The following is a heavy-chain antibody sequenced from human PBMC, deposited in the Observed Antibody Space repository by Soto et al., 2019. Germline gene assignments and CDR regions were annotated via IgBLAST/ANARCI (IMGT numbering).Heavy chain of an antibody. CDR3: AHLPWKQLWPRAPVVY. D-gene: IGHD5-18*01. J-gene: IGHJ4*02. CDR1: GFSRSTRGAG. V-gene: IGHV2-5*02. CDR2: IYWDDDK. Sequence: SGTTLLNPTQTLTLTCTFSGFSRSTRGAGVSCIRQPPGKALEWRGIIYWDDDKSYSTSLKSRVTITKDTFKNQLILTMTNMDTVDTATYYCAHLPWKQLWPRAPVVYWGQGTPVTVSS.